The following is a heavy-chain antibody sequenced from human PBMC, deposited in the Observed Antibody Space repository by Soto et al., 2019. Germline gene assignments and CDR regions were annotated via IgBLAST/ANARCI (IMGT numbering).Heavy chain of an antibody. Sequence: HPGGSLRLSCAASGFTFSSYSMNWVRQAPGKGLEWVSYISSSSSTIYYADSVKGRFTISRDNAKNSLYLQMNSLRDEDTAVYYCARDPARGSIEYGMDVWGQGTTVTVSS. CDR3: ARDPARGSIEYGMDV. D-gene: IGHD3-3*02. CDR1: GFTFSSYS. J-gene: IGHJ6*02. CDR2: ISSSSSTI. V-gene: IGHV3-48*02.